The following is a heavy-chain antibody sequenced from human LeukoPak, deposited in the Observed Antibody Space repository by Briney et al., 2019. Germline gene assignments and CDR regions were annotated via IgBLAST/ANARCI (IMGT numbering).Heavy chain of an antibody. V-gene: IGHV3-30*04. J-gene: IGHJ6*02. CDR3: ARGSMGAAYYYYYYGMDV. CDR2: ISYDGSNK. CDR1: GFTFSSYA. D-gene: IGHD2-15*01. Sequence: GGSLRLSCAASGFTFSSYAMHWVRQAPGKGLEWVAVISYDGSNKYYADSVKGRFTISRDNSKNTLYLQMNSLRAEDTAMYYCARGSMGAAYYYYYYGMDVWGQGTTVTVSS.